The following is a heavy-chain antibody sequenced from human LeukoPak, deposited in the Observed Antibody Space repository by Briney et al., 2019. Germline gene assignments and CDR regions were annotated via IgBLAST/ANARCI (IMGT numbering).Heavy chain of an antibody. Sequence: PSETLSLTCTVSGGSISSGSYYWSWIRRPAGKGLEWIGRIYTSGSTNYNPSLKSRVTISVDTSKNQFSLKLSSVTAADTAVYYCARDSNIAYYGSGSYYKDGWFDPWGQGTLVTVSS. D-gene: IGHD3-10*01. V-gene: IGHV4-61*02. CDR1: GGSISSGSYY. CDR3: ARDSNIAYYGSGSYYKDGWFDP. J-gene: IGHJ5*02. CDR2: IYTSGST.